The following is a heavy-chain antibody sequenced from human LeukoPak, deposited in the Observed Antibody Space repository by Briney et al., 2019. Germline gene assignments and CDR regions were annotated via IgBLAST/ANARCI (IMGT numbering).Heavy chain of an antibody. V-gene: IGHV1-8*01. J-gene: IGHJ5*02. CDR1: GYTFTSYD. CDR3: ARGDEDYSKGWWNWFDP. D-gene: IGHD4-11*01. CDR2: MNPNSGNT. Sequence: GASVKVSCKASGYTFTSYDINWVRQATGQGLEWMGWMNPNSGNTGYAQKFQGRVTMTRDTSTSTVYMELSSLRSEDTAVYYCARGDEDYSKGWWNWFDPWGQGTLVTVSS.